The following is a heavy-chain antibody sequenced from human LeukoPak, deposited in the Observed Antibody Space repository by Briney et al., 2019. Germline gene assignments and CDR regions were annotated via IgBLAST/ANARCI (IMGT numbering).Heavy chain of an antibody. CDR1: GGSIISSDYH. D-gene: IGHD2-15*01. J-gene: IGHJ3*02. V-gene: IGHV4-39*01. Sequence: SETLSLTCTVSGGSIISSDYHWGWVRQPPGKGLEWIGTISYSGNTDYNPSLRSRVTISVDTSNNQFSLRLGSVTAADTAVYHCARHCCSGPAKRVFDTWGQGTMVTVSS. CDR3: ARHCCSGPAKRVFDT. CDR2: ISYSGNT.